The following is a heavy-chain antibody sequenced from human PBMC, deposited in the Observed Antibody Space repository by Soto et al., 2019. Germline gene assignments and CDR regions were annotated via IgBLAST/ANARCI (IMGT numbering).Heavy chain of an antibody. Sequence: QVQLVESGGGVVQPGRSQRLSCAVSGFTFSSYGMHWVRQAPGKGLEWVAVIWYDGSNKYYADSVKGRFTISRDNSKNTLDLQMNSLTVEDTAVYYCARDYSSSWYGLNYWGQGTLLTVSS. J-gene: IGHJ4*02. D-gene: IGHD6-13*01. CDR2: IWYDGSNK. CDR3: ARDYSSSWYGLNY. V-gene: IGHV3-33*01. CDR1: GFTFSSYG.